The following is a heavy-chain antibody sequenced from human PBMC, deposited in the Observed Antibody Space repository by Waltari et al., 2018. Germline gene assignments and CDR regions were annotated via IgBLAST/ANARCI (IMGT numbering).Heavy chain of an antibody. D-gene: IGHD3-10*01. CDR2: IYNSGGS. Sequence: QVQLQESGPGLVKSSQTLSLTCTVSGGSISSGPSYWTWIRQPAGKCLEWVGHIYNSGGSDYHPSLKSRLTMSLDTSNNQVTLTLTAVTAADTALYFCARGAVRGRLFLDSWGQGTPVTVSS. CDR3: ARGAVRGRLFLDS. J-gene: IGHJ4*02. V-gene: IGHV4-61*09. CDR1: GGSISSGPSY.